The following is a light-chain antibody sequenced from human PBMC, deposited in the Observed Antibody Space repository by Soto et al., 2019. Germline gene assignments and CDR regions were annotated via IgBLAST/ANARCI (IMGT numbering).Light chain of an antibody. V-gene: IGKV3-11*01. CDR1: QSVSSY. J-gene: IGKJ4*01. CDR2: DAS. CDR3: QQRSNWPPGLT. Sequence: ELVLTQSPATLSLYPGERATLSCRASQSVSSYLAWYQQKPGQAPRLLIYDASNRTTGIPARFSGSGSGTDFTLTISSLEPEDFAVYYCQQRSNWPPGLTFGGGTKVEIK.